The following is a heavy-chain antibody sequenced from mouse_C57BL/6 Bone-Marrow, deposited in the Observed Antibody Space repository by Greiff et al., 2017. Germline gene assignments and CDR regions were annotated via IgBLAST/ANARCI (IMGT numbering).Heavy chain of an antibody. CDR2: IDPNSGGT. CDR1: GYTFTSYW. CDR3: ARSLFYYYGSSYGYFDY. D-gene: IGHD1-1*01. V-gene: IGHV1-72*01. J-gene: IGHJ2*01. Sequence: QVQLKQPGAELVKPGASVKLSCKASGYTFTSYWMHWVKQRPGRGLEWIGRIDPNSGGTKYNEKFKSKATLTVDKPSSTAYMQLSSLTSEDSAVYYCARSLFYYYGSSYGYFDYWGQGTTLTVSS.